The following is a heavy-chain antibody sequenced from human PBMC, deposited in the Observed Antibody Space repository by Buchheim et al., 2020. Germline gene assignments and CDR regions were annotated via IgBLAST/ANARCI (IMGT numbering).Heavy chain of an antibody. D-gene: IGHD6-19*01. CDR1: GYTFTSYY. Sequence: QVQLVQSGAEVKKPGASVKVSCKASGYTFTSYYLHWVRQAPGQGLEWMGINNPSAGCTTYAQKFQGRLTMTRDTSTSTVYMELSSLRSEDTAVYYCARDRGSGWNYFDYWGQGTL. CDR2: NNPSAGCT. CDR3: ARDRGSGWNYFDY. V-gene: IGHV1-46*01. J-gene: IGHJ4*02.